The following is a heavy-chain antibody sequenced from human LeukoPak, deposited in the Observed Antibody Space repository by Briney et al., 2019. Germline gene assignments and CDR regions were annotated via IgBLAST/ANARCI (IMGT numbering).Heavy chain of an antibody. J-gene: IGHJ4*02. CDR1: GYTFTTYG. D-gene: IGHD5-24*01. Sequence: AVKVSCKASGYTFTTYGITWVRQAPGQGLEWMGWISAYNGNTNYAQKLQGRVTMTTDTSTSTAYMELRSLRSDDTAVYYCARALVDGYKELGYWGQGTLVTVSS. V-gene: IGHV1-18*01. CDR3: ARALVDGYKELGY. CDR2: ISAYNGNT.